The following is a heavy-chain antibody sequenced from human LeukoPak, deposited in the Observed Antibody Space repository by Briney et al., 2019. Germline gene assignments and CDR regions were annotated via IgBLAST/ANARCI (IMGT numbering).Heavy chain of an antibody. V-gene: IGHV3-74*01. CDR1: GFTSSSYW. CDR2: ISGDGTAR. Sequence: GGSLRLSCAASGFTSSSYWMHWVRQVPGKGLVWVSRISGDGTARNYADSVKGRFTISRDDAKNTVDLRMNSLRGEDTAVYYCVRGRGSYGWFDPWGQGTLVTVSS. J-gene: IGHJ5*02. D-gene: IGHD3-10*01. CDR3: VRGRGSYGWFDP.